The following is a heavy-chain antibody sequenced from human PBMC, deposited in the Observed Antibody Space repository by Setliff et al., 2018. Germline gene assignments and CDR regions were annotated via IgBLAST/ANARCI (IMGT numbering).Heavy chain of an antibody. J-gene: IGHJ4*02. Sequence: ASVKVSCKTSGFNFTTYGFSWVRQAPGQGLEWMGWISPYSGETNYAQKFQDRLSVTADTSSRTTYMELSGLRYADSAIYYCIMNMVRPVTGLDCWGPGTLVTVSS. CDR1: GFNFTTYG. V-gene: IGHV1-18*01. CDR3: IMNMVRPVTGLDC. D-gene: IGHD2-8*01. CDR2: ISPYSGET.